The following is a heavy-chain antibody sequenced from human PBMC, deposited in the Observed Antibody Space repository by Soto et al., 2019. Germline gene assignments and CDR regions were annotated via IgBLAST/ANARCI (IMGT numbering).Heavy chain of an antibody. J-gene: IGHJ4*02. CDR3: ARIPLKGYDYVGGSYRYRTFDY. Sequence: QVTLKESGPVLVKPTETLTLTGTVSGFSLSNARLGVRWIRQPPGKALEWLAHIFSNDEKSYSTSLKSRLTISKDTSKSQVVLTMTNVAPVDTATYYCARIPLKGYDYVGGSYRYRTFDYWGQGTLVTVAS. V-gene: IGHV2-26*01. CDR2: IFSNDEK. CDR1: GFSLSNARLG. D-gene: IGHD3-16*02.